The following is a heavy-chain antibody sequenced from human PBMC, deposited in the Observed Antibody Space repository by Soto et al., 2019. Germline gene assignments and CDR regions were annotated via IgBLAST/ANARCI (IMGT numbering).Heavy chain of an antibody. CDR3: ARDGYSSSWFHY. V-gene: IGHV3-33*01. CDR2: VWYEGSNK. CDR1: GFTFSNYG. J-gene: IGHJ4*02. D-gene: IGHD6-13*01. Sequence: QVQLVESGGGVVQAGRSLRLSCAASGFTFSNYGMHWVRQAPGRGLDWLAAVWYEGSNKYYADSVEGRFTISRDNSKNTLYLQMNGLRAEDTAVYYCARDGYSSSWFHYWGQGTLVTVSS.